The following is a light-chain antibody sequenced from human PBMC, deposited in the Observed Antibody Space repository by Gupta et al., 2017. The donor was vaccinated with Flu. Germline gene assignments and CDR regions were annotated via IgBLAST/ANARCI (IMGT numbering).Light chain of an antibody. J-gene: IGLJ1*01. CDR2: DVS. V-gene: IGLV2-14*04. Sequence: SSDVGGYNYVSWYQQHPGKAPKLMIYDVSKRPSGVSNRFSGSKSGNTASLTISGLQAEDEADYYCSSYTSSSTPLVFGTGTKVTVL. CDR3: SSYTSSSTPLV. CDR1: SSDVGGYNY.